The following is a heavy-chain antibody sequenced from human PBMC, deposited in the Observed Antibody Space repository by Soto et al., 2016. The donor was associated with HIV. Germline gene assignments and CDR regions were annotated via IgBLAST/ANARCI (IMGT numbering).Heavy chain of an antibody. V-gene: IGHV4-34*01. Sequence: VQLQQWGAGLLKPSETLSLTCAVYGGSFSGYYWSWIRQPPGKGLEWIGEINHSGSPTYHPSLKSRVTISVDTSKNQFSLNLRSVTAADTAVYYCARAGGYNSPFGYWGQGTLVTVSS. CDR3: ARAGGYNSPFGY. CDR2: INHSGSP. CDR1: GGSFSGYY. J-gene: IGHJ4*02. D-gene: IGHD5-12*01.